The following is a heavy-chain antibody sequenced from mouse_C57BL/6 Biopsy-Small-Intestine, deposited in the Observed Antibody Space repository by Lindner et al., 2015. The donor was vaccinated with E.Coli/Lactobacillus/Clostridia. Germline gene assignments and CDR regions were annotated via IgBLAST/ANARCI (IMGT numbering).Heavy chain of an antibody. D-gene: IGHD1-1*01. CDR1: GYTFTSYG. CDR2: ISAYNGNT. V-gene: IGHV1-81*01. Sequence: SVKVSCKASGYTFTSYGISWVRQAPGQGLEWMGWISAYNGNTNYAQKLQGRVTMTTDTSTSTAYMELRSLRSDDTAVYYCARDSSSWYYYYYGMDVWGQGTTVTVPS. J-gene: IGHJ1*01. CDR3: ARDSSSWYYYYYGMDV.